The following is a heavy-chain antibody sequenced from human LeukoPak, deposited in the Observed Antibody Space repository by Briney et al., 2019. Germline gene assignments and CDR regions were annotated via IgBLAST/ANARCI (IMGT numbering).Heavy chain of an antibody. D-gene: IGHD3-9*01. Sequence: GASVKVSCTASGYTFTDHYMHWVRQAPGLGLEWMGCINPKSGATHYAQSFQGRATMTRETSISTAYMELSWLTSDDTAIYSCARGDILTGPRRGTTFDYWGQGTLVTVSS. V-gene: IGHV1-2*02. CDR3: ARGDILTGPRRGTTFDY. CDR1: GYTFTDHY. CDR2: INPKSGAT. J-gene: IGHJ4*02.